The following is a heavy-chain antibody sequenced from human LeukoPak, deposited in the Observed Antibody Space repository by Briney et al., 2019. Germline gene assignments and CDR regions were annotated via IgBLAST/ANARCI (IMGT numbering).Heavy chain of an antibody. CDR1: GYTFTSYY. D-gene: IGHD3-10*01. CDR3: ARDRDYYGSGSPSMDV. CDR2: INPSGGST. J-gene: IGHJ6*02. V-gene: IGHV1-46*01. Sequence: ASVKVSCKASGYTFTSYYMHWVRQAPGQGLEWMGIINPSGGSTSYAQKFQGRVTMTRDTSTSTVYVELSSLESEDTAVYYCARDRDYYGSGSPSMDVWGQGTTVTVSS.